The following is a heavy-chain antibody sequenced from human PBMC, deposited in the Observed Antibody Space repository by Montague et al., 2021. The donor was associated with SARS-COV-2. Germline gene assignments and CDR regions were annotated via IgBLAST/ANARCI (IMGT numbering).Heavy chain of an antibody. CDR1: GFRFNNYG. D-gene: IGHD2-21*01. CDR2: ISAGGDKT. CDR3: AKDVVASPYGTSWGYYYYYGFDV. V-gene: IGHV3-23*01. J-gene: IGHJ6*02. Sequence: SLRLSCAASGFRFNNYGMSWVRQAPGKGPGWVSFISAGGDKTHYADSVEGRFTVSRDNSKNTLYLQMESLRAEDTAIYFCAKDVVASPYGTSWGYYYYYGFDVWGQGTTVTVSS.